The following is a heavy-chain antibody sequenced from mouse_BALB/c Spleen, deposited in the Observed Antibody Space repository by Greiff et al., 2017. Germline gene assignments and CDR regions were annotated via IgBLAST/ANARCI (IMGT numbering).Heavy chain of an antibody. CDR1: GDSITSGY. J-gene: IGHJ1*01. Sequence: EVQRVESGPSLVKPSQTLSLTCSVTGDSITSGYWNWIRKFPGNKLEYMGYISYSGSTYYNPSLKSRISITRDTSKNQYYLQLNSVTTEDTATYYCARFIYSTGYFDVWGAGTTVTVSS. D-gene: IGHD2-1*01. CDR2: ISYSGST. CDR3: ARFIYSTGYFDV. V-gene: IGHV3-8*02.